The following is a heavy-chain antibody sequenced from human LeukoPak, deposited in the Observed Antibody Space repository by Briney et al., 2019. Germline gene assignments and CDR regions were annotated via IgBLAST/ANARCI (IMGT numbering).Heavy chain of an antibody. V-gene: IGHV3-53*01. J-gene: IGHJ4*02. Sequence: GGSLRLSCAASGFIVSDNYMSWVRQAPGQGLEWVSVIYSGGSTYYADSVKGRFTISRDISKNTVFLQLNSLRAEDTAVYYCARYHYDSGGYPYYFDYWGQGTLVAVSS. CDR1: GFIVSDNY. D-gene: IGHD3-22*01. CDR2: IYSGGST. CDR3: ARYHYDSGGYPYYFDY.